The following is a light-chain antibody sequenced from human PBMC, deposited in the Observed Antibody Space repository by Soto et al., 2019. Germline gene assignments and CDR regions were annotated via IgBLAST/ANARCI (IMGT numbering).Light chain of an antibody. V-gene: IGKV1-5*03. CDR2: KAS. J-gene: IGKJ1*01. CDR3: QQYNSYSWT. Sequence: IQMTQSRSTLSASVVDRVTITCRASQSISSWLAWYQQKPGKAPKLLIYKASSLESGVPSRFSGSGSGTEFTLTISSLQPDDFATYYCQQYNSYSWTFGQGTKVDIK. CDR1: QSISSW.